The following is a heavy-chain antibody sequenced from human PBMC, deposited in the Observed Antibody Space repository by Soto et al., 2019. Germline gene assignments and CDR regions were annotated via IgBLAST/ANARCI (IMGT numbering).Heavy chain of an antibody. CDR2: IYYSGST. V-gene: IGHV4-59*01. CDR3: ARDLMDYYGSGSYYNLGYYYYYGMDV. J-gene: IGHJ6*02. D-gene: IGHD3-10*01. CDR1: GGSISSYY. Sequence: SETLSLTCTVSGGSISSYYWSWIRQPPGKGLEWIGYIYYSGSTNYNPSLKSRVTISVDTSKNQFSLKLSSVTAADTAVYYCARDLMDYYGSGSYYNLGYYYYYGMDVWGQGTTVTVSS.